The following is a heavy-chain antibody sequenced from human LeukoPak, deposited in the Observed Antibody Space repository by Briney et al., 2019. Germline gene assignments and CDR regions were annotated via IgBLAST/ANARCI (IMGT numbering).Heavy chain of an antibody. V-gene: IGHV1-18*01. J-gene: IGHJ4*02. D-gene: IGHD6-6*01. CDR2: ISAYNGNT. CDR3: ARDTPSSIAALTIFDY. CDR1: GYTFTSYG. Sequence: ASVKVSCKASGYTFTSYGISWVRQAPGQGLECMGWISAYNGNTNYAQKLQGRVTMSTDTSTSRAYMELRSLRSDDTAVYYCARDTPSSIAALTIFDYWGQGTLVTVSS.